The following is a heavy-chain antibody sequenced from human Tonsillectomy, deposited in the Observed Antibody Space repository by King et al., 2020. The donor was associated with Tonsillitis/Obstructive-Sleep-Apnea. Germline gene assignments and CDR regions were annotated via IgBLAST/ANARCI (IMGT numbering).Heavy chain of an antibody. V-gene: IGHV1-69*01. CDR1: GDTFSRYA. Sequence: VQLVESGAEVKKPGSSVKVSCKTSGDTFSRYAISWVRQAPGQGLEWMGGIIPIFGSANYAQKFQGRVTITADESTNVAYMELSSLGSEDTAVYHCAGSAGPIVGGVTATPEARSYYYYMDVWGRGTTVTVSS. CDR3: AGSAGPIVGGVTATPEARSYYYYMDV. D-gene: IGHD2-15*01. CDR2: IIPIFGSA. J-gene: IGHJ6*03.